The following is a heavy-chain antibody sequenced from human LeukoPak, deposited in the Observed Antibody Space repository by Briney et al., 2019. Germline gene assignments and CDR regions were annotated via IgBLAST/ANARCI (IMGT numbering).Heavy chain of an antibody. Sequence: GGSLRLSCAASGFTFSSYEMNWVRQAPGKGLEWVSYISSSGSTIYYADSVKGRFTISRDNAKNSLYLQMNSLRAEDTALYYCVKGRVVGAPANDAFHIWGQGTMVTVSS. D-gene: IGHD1-26*01. CDR2: ISSSGSTI. V-gene: IGHV3-48*03. J-gene: IGHJ3*02. CDR3: VKGRVVGAPANDAFHI. CDR1: GFTFSSYE.